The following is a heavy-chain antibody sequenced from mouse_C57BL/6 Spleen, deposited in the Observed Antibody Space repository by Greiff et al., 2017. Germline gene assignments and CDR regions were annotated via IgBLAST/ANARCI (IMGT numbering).Heavy chain of an antibody. CDR2: ISYDGSN. CDR1: GYSITSGYY. V-gene: IGHV3-6*01. D-gene: IGHD3-1*01. Sequence: EVKLVESGPGLVKPSQSLSLTCSVTGYSITSGYYWNWIRQFPGNKLEWMGYISYDGSNNYNPSLKNRISITRATAKNQFFLKLNSVTTEYTATYYCAREGSRYYYAMDYWGQGTSVTVSS. J-gene: IGHJ4*01. CDR3: AREGSRYYYAMDY.